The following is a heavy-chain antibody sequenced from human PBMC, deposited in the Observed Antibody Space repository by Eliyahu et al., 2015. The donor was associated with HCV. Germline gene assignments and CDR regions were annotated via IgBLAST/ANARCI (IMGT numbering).Heavy chain of an antibody. CDR3: AKDRGVRGDYGGYFDY. D-gene: IGHD2-21*02. CDR1: GFTFDDFA. Sequence: EVQLVESGGGLVQPGRSLXLSCAASGFTFDDFAMHWVRQAPGKGLEWVSGVSWNSDSIGYADSVKGRFTISRDNANNYLYLQMNSLRTEDTALYYCAKDRGVRGDYGGYFDYWGQGTLVTVSS. CDR2: VSWNSDSI. J-gene: IGHJ4*02. V-gene: IGHV3-9*01.